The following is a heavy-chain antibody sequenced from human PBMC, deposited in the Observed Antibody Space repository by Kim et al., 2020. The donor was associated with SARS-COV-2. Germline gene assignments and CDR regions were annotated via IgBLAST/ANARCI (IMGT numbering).Heavy chain of an antibody. D-gene: IGHD6-13*01. CDR3: ARDGIAAAGNYYYYGMDV. V-gene: IGHV3-11*06. Sequence: VKGRFTTSRDNANNSLYLQMNRLRAEDTAVYYCARDGIAAAGNYYYYGMDVWGQGTTVTVSS. J-gene: IGHJ6*02.